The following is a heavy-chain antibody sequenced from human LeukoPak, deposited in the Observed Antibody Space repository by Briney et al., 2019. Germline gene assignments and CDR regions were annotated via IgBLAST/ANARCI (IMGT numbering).Heavy chain of an antibody. CDR3: ARVSFRKHALDY. Sequence: PSETLSLTCTVSGGSISSYYWSWIRQPPGKGLEWIGYIYYSGSTNYNPSLKSRVTISVDTSKNQFSLKLSSVTAADTAVYYCARVSFRKHALDYWGQGTLVTVSS. CDR2: IYYSGST. J-gene: IGHJ4*02. D-gene: IGHD1-14*01. CDR1: GGSISSYY. V-gene: IGHV4-59*01.